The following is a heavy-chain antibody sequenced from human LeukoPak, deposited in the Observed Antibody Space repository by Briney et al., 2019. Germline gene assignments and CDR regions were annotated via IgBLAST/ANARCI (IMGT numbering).Heavy chain of an antibody. CDR2: KSKTDGGTT. V-gene: IGHV3-15*01. CDR3: AKDGTKKLLWFGESDQWDWYFDL. CDR1: GFTFSNAW. D-gene: IGHD3-10*01. Sequence: PGGSLRLSCAASGFTFSNAWMSWVRQAPGKGLEWVGRKSKTDGGTTDYADSVKGRFTISRDNSKNTLYLQMNSLRAEDTAVYYCAKDGTKKLLWFGESDQWDWYFDLWGRGTLVTVSS. J-gene: IGHJ2*01.